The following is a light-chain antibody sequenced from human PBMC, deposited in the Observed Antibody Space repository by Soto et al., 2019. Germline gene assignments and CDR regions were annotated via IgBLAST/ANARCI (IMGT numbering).Light chain of an antibody. V-gene: IGLV1-40*01. CDR2: GNS. Sequence: QSLLTHPGSRCAAQGQVVTISSTGSISNIGAGYDVNWYQQLPGTAPKFLIYGNSNRPSGVPDRFSGSKSGTSASLAITGLQAEDEADYYCQSYDSSLSSYVFRSGTKVIV. CDR3: QSYDSSLSSYV. CDR1: ISNIGAGYD. J-gene: IGLJ1*01.